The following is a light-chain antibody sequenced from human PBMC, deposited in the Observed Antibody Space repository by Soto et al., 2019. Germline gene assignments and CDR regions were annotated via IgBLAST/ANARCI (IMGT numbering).Light chain of an antibody. CDR2: EVT. Sequence: ALAQPASMSGSPGQSITISCTGTSSDVTYYNFVSWYQHHPGKAPRLMIYEVTYRPSGVSDRFSGSKSGNTASLTISGLQPEDEADYYCSSYTTSNTYVFGTGTKVTVL. V-gene: IGLV2-14*01. CDR3: SSYTTSNTYV. CDR1: SSDVTYYNF. J-gene: IGLJ1*01.